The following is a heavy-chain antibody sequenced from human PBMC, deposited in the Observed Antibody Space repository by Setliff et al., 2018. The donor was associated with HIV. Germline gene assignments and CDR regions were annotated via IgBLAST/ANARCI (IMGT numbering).Heavy chain of an antibody. CDR3: ARDTFFWGGFDPFDV. J-gene: IGHJ3*01. Sequence: ASVKVSCKASGYTFTDYYMHWVRQAPGQGLEWMAWINPNSGGTKYAQKFQGRITLTTDTSTTTAYMELRYLRSDDTAVYYCARDTFFWGGFDPFDVWGQGTMVTV. V-gene: IGHV1-2*02. CDR1: GYTFTDYY. D-gene: IGHD3-3*01. CDR2: INPNSGGT.